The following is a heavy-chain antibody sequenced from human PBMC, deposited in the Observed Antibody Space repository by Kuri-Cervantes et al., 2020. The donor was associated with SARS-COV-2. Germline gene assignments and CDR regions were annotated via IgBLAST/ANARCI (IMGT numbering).Heavy chain of an antibody. Sequence: GESLKISCEASGFTFSDYYMSWIRQAPGKGLEWIAYISSSGSYSQSADSVEGRFTASRDNAKNSLYLQMNSLRVEDTALYYCASGGPTVATLFADWGQGTLVTVSS. D-gene: IGHD4-23*01. J-gene: IGHJ4*02. V-gene: IGHV3-11*06. CDR2: ISSSGSYS. CDR1: GFTFSDYY. CDR3: ASGGPTVATLFAD.